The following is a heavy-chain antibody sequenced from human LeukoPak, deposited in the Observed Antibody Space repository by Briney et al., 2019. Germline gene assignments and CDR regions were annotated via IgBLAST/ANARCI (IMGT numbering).Heavy chain of an antibody. V-gene: IGHV4-59*11. Sequence: SETLSLTCTVSGGSISSHYWSWIRQAPGKGLEWIGYIYYSGSTNYNPSLKSRVTISVDPSKNQFSLKLSSVTAADTAMYYCARLIGDIAVSGTSWFVPWGQGTLVTVSS. J-gene: IGHJ5*02. CDR3: ARLIGDIAVSGTSWFVP. CDR1: GGSISSHY. D-gene: IGHD6-19*01. CDR2: IYYSGST.